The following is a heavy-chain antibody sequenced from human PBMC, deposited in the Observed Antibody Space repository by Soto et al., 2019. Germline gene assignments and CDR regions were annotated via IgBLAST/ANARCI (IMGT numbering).Heavy chain of an antibody. D-gene: IGHD3-3*01. CDR3: ARDQRITIFGVASREYYFDY. Sequence: SQTLSLTCAISGDSVSSNSAAWNWIRQSPSGGLEWLGRTYYRSKWYNDYAVSVKSRITINPDTSKNQFSLQLNSVTPEDTAVYYCARDQRITIFGVASREYYFDYWGQGALVTVSS. CDR1: GDSVSSNSAA. CDR2: TYYRSKWYN. J-gene: IGHJ4*02. V-gene: IGHV6-1*01.